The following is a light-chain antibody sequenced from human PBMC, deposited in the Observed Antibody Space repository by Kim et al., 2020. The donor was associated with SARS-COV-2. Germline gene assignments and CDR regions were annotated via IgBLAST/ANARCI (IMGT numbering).Light chain of an antibody. J-gene: IGKJ4*01. Sequence: LSPGDRAPLACRASQADSSGKVGWDQQRPGQSPQLLIYGAASRATGIADRFSGSGSGTDFTLTVSRLETEDFAVYYCQQYGRPLTFGGGNKVDIK. V-gene: IGKV3-20*01. CDR3: QQYGRPLT. CDR1: QADSSGK. CDR2: GAA.